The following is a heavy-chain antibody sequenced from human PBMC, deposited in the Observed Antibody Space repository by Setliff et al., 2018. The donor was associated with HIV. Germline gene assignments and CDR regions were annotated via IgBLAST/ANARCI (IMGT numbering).Heavy chain of an antibody. CDR1: RYTFTDYF. CDR3: ARGGCGPSGFDV. D-gene: IGHD1-26*01. J-gene: IGHJ3*01. Sequence: ASVKVSCKASRYTFTDYFLHWVRQAPGQGLEWMGRINPSIAAANYAQKFQGRVTMTRDKSISTVYMDLRRLTSDDTAVYYCARGGCGPSGFDVWGQGTMVTV. V-gene: IGHV1-2*06. CDR2: INPSIAAA.